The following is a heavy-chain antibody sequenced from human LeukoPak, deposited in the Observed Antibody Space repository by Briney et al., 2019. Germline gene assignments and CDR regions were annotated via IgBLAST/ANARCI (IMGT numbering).Heavy chain of an antibody. D-gene: IGHD2-15*01. CDR3: ARDYDCSGGGCYFGY. Sequence: GGSLRLSCVASGFTFSRYWMNWVRQAPGKGLEWLANIKEDGSEKYYADSVKGRFTISRDNPKNSLYLQMNSLRAEDTAVYYCARDYDCSGGGCYFGYWGQGTLVTVSS. J-gene: IGHJ4*02. CDR1: GFTFSRYW. CDR2: IKEDGSEK. V-gene: IGHV3-7*04.